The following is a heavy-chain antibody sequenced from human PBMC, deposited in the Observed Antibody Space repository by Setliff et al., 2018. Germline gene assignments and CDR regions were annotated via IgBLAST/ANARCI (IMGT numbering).Heavy chain of an antibody. V-gene: IGHV1-69*06. D-gene: IGHD2-2*01. J-gene: IGHJ5*02. CDR3: ARYRVVPAALNWFDP. CDR1: GGTFSSYA. CDR2: IIPIFGTA. Sequence: ASVKVSCKASGGTFSSYAISWVRQAPGQGLEWMGRIIPIFGTANYAQKFQGRVTITADKSTSTAYMELSSLRSEDTAVYYCARYRVVPAALNWFDPWGQGTLVTVSS.